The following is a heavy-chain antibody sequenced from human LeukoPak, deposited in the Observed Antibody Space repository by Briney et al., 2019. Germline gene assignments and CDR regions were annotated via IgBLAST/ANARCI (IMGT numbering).Heavy chain of an antibody. CDR2: LYNAGST. Sequence: GGSLRLSCVASGFIVSNNYMSWVRQAPGKGLEWVSVLYNAGSTYYADSVKGRFTISRDNSKNTLYLQMYSLRAEDTAVYYCARDGGYHDSSGYYHSYYFDYWGQGTLVTVSS. D-gene: IGHD3-22*01. J-gene: IGHJ4*02. CDR3: ARDGGYHDSSGYYHSYYFDY. CDR1: GFIVSNNY. V-gene: IGHV3-53*01.